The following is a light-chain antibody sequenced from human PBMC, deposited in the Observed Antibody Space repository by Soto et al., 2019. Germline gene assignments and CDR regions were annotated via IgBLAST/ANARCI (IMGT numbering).Light chain of an antibody. CDR3: QHYGASPKYT. CDR1: QSVISSS. CDR2: GAS. V-gene: IGKV3-20*01. J-gene: IGKJ2*01. Sequence: EIVLTQSPGTLSLSPGQRATLSCRASQSVISSSLAWYQQRPGQAPRLLIYGASRRATGIPDRFSGSGSGTDFTLTISRLEPEDFAVYYCQHYGASPKYTFGQGTKLEIK.